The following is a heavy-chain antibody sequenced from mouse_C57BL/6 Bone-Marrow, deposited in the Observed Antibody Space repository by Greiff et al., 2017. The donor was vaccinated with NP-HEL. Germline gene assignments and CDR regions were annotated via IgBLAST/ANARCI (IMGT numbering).Heavy chain of an antibody. D-gene: IGHD2-1*01. J-gene: IGHJ3*01. CDR2: INYDGSST. CDR1: GFTFSDYY. V-gene: IGHV5-16*01. Sequence: EVQRVESEGGLVQPGSSMKLSCTASGFTFSDYYMAWVRQVPEKGLEWVANINYDGSSTYYLDSLKSRFIISRDNAKNILYLQMSSLKSEDTATYYCARDGDGKAFAYWGQGTLVTVSA. CDR3: ARDGDGKAFAY.